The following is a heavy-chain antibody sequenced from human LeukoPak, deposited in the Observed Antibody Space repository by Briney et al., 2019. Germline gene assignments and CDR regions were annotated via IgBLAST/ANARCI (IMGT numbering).Heavy chain of an antibody. J-gene: IGHJ4*02. D-gene: IGHD5-12*01. V-gene: IGHV3-74*01. CDR2: INSDESIT. Sequence: QPGGSLRLSCAASGFTFSSFWMHWVRQAPGKGLVWVSRINSDESITNYADSVKGRFTISRDNAKNTLYLQMNSLRAEDTAVYYCARVRATFSPHFDNWGQGTLVTVSS. CDR1: GFTFSSFW. CDR3: ARVRATFSPHFDN.